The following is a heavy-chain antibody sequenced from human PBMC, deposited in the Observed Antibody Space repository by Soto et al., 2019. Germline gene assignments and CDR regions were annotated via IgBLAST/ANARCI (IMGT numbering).Heavy chain of an antibody. D-gene: IGHD4-17*01. Sequence: SETLSLTCTVSGGSISSYYWSWIRQPPGKGLEWIGYIYYSGSTNYNPSLKSRVTISVDTSKNQFSLKLSSVTAADTVVYYCARQYGDYVRGAFDIWGQGTMVTVSS. V-gene: IGHV4-59*01. J-gene: IGHJ3*02. CDR2: IYYSGST. CDR1: GGSISSYY. CDR3: ARQYGDYVRGAFDI.